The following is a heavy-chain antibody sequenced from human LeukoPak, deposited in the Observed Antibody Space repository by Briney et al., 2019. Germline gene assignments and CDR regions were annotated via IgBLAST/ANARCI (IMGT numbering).Heavy chain of an antibody. CDR1: GFTFSSYA. CDR2: ISGSGGST. CDR3: SKGWSGSDAFDI. Sequence: GGSLRLSCAASGFTFSSYAMSWVRQAPGKGLEWVSAISGSGGSTYYADSVKGRFTISRDNSKNTLYLQMNSLRAEDTAVYYCSKGWSGSDAFDIWGQGAMVTVSS. V-gene: IGHV3-23*01. D-gene: IGHD3-3*01. J-gene: IGHJ3*02.